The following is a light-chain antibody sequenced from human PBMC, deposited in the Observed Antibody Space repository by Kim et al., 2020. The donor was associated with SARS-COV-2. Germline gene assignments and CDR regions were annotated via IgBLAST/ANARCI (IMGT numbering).Light chain of an antibody. J-gene: IGKJ2*01. Sequence: EIMLTQSPATLSVSPGERATLSCRASQGVSSDLAWYQQKPGQAPRLLIYGASTRASGIPARFSGSGSGTVFALTVSSLQSEDFAVYYCQQFNSYPYTFGQGTKLEI. V-gene: IGKV3-15*01. CDR1: QGVSSD. CDR2: GAS. CDR3: QQFNSYPYT.